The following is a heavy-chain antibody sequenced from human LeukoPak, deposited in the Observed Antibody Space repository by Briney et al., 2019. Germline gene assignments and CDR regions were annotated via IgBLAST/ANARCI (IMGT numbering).Heavy chain of an antibody. V-gene: IGHV3-30*02. D-gene: IGHD4-17*01. J-gene: IGHJ3*02. CDR2: TRYDGSNK. CDR1: GFTFSSYG. Sequence: GGSLRLSCAASGFTFSSYGMHWVRQAPGKGLEWVAFTRYDGSNKYYADSVKGRFTISRDNSKNTLYLQMNSLRAEDTAVYYCANSQGYGDYVDAFDIWGQGTMVTVSS. CDR3: ANSQGYGDYVDAFDI.